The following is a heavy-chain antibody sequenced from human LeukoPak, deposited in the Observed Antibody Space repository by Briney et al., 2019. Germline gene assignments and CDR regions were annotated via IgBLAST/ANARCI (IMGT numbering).Heavy chain of an antibody. CDR3: ARDFGVPPTVAPDY. CDR2: ISAYNGNT. J-gene: IGHJ4*02. Sequence: ASVKVSCKASGYTFTSYGISWVRQAPGQGLEWMGWISAYNGNTNYAQKLQGRVTMTTDTSTSTAYMELRSLRSDDTAVYYCARDFGVPPTVAPDYWGQGTLVTVSS. D-gene: IGHD4-23*01. CDR1: GYTFTSYG. V-gene: IGHV1-18*01.